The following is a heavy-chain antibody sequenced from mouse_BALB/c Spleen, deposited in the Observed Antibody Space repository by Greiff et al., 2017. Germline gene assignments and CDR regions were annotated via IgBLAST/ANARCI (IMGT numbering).Heavy chain of an antibody. D-gene: IGHD2-4*01. V-gene: IGHV1-9*01. J-gene: IGHJ1*01. Sequence: QVQLKESGAELMKPGASVKISCKATGYTFSSYWIEWVKQRPGHGLEWIGEILPGSGSTNYNEKFKGKATFTADTSSNTAYMQLSSLTSEDSAVYYCARSGDYDGWYFDVWGAGTTVTVSS. CDR1: GYTFSSYW. CDR2: ILPGSGST. CDR3: ARSGDYDGWYFDV.